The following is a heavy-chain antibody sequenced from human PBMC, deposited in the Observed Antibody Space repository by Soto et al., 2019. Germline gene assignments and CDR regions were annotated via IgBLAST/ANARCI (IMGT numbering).Heavy chain of an antibody. D-gene: IGHD3-3*01. CDR2: TYPGDSDT. CDR1: GYSFTSYW. J-gene: IGHJ4*02. Sequence: GESLKISCKGSGYSFTSYWIGWVRQMPGKGLEWMGITYPGDSDTRYSPSFQGQVTISADKSISTAYLQWSSLKASDTAMYYCARFPDFWSGYHYYFDYWGQGTLVTVSS. V-gene: IGHV5-51*01. CDR3: ARFPDFWSGYHYYFDY.